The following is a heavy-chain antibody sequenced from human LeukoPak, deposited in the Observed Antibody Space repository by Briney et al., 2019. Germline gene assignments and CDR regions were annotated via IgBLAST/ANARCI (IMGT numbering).Heavy chain of an antibody. J-gene: IGHJ4*02. Sequence: GGSLRLSCAASGFTFSIYAMSWVRQAPGKGLEWVSAISGSGGSTYYADSVKGRFTISRDNSKNTLSLQMNSRRAEDAAVYYCAKGAEIKSYYYGSGSYCDYWGQGTLVTVSS. CDR2: ISGSGGST. CDR3: AKGAEIKSYYYGSGSYCDY. V-gene: IGHV3-23*01. D-gene: IGHD3-10*01. CDR1: GFTFSIYA.